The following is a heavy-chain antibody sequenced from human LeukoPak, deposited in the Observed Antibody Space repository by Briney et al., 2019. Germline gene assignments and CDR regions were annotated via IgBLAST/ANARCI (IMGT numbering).Heavy chain of an antibody. CDR1: GYIFTHYY. D-gene: IGHD3-16*01. V-gene: IGHV1-2*02. Sequence: ASVKVSCKTSGYIFTHYYIQWVRQAPGQGLEWMGWINPNGNAARYAQRFQGRVTMTTDSSIDTAYMELNSLRADDTAVYYCANWGRFDPWGQGTLVTVSS. J-gene: IGHJ5*02. CDR3: ANWGRFDP. CDR2: INPNGNAA.